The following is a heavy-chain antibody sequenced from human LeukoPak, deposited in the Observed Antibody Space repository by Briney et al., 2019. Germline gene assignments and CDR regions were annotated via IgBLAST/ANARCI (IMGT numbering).Heavy chain of an antibody. CDR1: GYTFTSYG. J-gene: IGHJ5*02. V-gene: IGHV1-18*01. CDR3: ARAGYCSSTSCYHQPNNWFDP. D-gene: IGHD2-2*01. Sequence: ASVKVSCKASGYTFTSYGISWVRQPPGQGLEWMGWISAYNGNTNYAQKLQGRVTMTTDTSTSTAYMELRSLRSDDTAVYYCARAGYCSSTSCYHQPNNWFDPWGQGTLVTVSS. CDR2: ISAYNGNT.